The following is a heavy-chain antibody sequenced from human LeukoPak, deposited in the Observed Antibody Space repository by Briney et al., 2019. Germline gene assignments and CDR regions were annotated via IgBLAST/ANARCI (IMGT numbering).Heavy chain of an antibody. CDR3: ARGTGGYSSSSYSHRPMDV. D-gene: IGHD6-13*01. J-gene: IGHJ6*03. V-gene: IGHV4-61*02. Sequence: PSETLSLTCTVSGGSISSGSYYWSWIRQPAGKGLEWIGRIYTSGSTNYNPSLKSRVTISLDMSKNQFSLRLSSVTAADTAVYYCARGTGGYSSSSYSHRPMDVWGKGTTVTVSS. CDR1: GGSISSGSYY. CDR2: IYTSGST.